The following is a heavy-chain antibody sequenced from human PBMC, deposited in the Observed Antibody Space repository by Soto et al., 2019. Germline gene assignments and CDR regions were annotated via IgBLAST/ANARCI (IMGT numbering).Heavy chain of an antibody. CDR3: AHNCSVDCHSVFLY. V-gene: IGHV3-23*01. CDR2: ISGGGGSS. J-gene: IGHJ4*02. CDR1: GFTFSNYA. D-gene: IGHD2-15*01. Sequence: EVQLLESGGVVVQPGWPLRLSCAVSGFTFSNYAMSWVRQAPGKGLEWVAGISGGGGSSYYADSVKGRFTISRDNSKTALYLQLLRLRAEHTAVYYCAHNCSVDCHSVFLYWGQGTVVIVSS.